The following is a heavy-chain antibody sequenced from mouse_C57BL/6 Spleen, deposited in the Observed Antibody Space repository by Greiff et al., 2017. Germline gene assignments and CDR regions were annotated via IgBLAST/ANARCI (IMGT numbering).Heavy chain of an antibody. J-gene: IGHJ1*03. V-gene: IGHV2-2*01. CDR2: IWSCGST. CDR1: GFSLTSYG. Sequence: VQLQQSGPGLVQPSQSLSITCTVSGFSLTSYGVHWVRQSPGKGLEWLGVIWSCGSTDYNAAFISRLSISKDNSKSQVFIKMNSLQADDTAIYYCARAFYYYGSSLYWYFDVWGTGTTVTVSS. CDR3: ARAFYYYGSSLYWYFDV. D-gene: IGHD1-1*01.